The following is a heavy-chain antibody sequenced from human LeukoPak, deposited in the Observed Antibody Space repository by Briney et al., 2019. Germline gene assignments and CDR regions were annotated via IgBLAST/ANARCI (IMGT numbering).Heavy chain of an antibody. J-gene: IGHJ6*03. CDR1: GGSISTYY. V-gene: IGHV4-4*07. CDR2: IHTSGST. Sequence: SETLSLTCTVSGGSISTYYWSWLRQPAGKGLEWIGHIHTSGSTNYNPSLESRVTISVDKSKNQLSLRLTSVTAADTAVYYCARVEQQPVNRNYYNYLDVWGEGTTVTVSS. D-gene: IGHD6-13*01. CDR3: ARVEQQPVNRNYYNYLDV.